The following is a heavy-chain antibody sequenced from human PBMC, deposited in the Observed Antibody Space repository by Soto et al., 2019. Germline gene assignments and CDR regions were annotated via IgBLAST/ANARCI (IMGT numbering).Heavy chain of an antibody. V-gene: IGHV1-3*01. D-gene: IGHD3-3*01. Sequence: ASVKVSCKASGYTFTSYAMHWVRQAPGQRLEWMGWINAGNGNTKYSQKFQGRVTITRDTSASTAYMELSSLRSEDTAVYYCARGYDFWSGYYLDYWGQGSLVTVSS. CDR2: INAGNGNT. CDR3: ARGYDFWSGYYLDY. J-gene: IGHJ4*02. CDR1: GYTFTSYA.